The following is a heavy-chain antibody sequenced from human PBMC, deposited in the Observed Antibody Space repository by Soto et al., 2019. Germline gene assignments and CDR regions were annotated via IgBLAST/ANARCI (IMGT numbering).Heavy chain of an antibody. V-gene: IGHV3-30-3*01. CDR2: ISYDGSHT. D-gene: IGHD5-18*01. CDR3: AREMTAPRDHYYGLDV. CDR1: RFTFSNYA. Sequence: QVQLVESGGGLVQPGRSLRLSCAASRFTFSNYAMHWVRQAPGKGLEWVAIISYDGSHTYYADSVEGRFTISRDSSENTLYLQMNSLRAEDTAVYYCAREMTAPRDHYYGLDVWGQGNTVTVSS. J-gene: IGHJ6*02.